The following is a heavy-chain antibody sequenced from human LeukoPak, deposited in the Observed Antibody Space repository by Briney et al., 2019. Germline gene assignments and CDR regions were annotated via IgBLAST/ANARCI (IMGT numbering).Heavy chain of an antibody. V-gene: IGHV1-46*01. D-gene: IGHD3-10*01. J-gene: IGHJ5*02. CDR1: GGTFSSYA. CDR2: INASGGST. CDR3: AMVRGLVSWFDP. Sequence: GASVKVSCKASGGTFSSYAISWVRQAPGQGLEWMGIINASGGSTSYAQKFQGRVTMTRDTSTSTAYMDLRSLRSDDTAVYYCAMVRGLVSWFDPWGQGTLVTVSS.